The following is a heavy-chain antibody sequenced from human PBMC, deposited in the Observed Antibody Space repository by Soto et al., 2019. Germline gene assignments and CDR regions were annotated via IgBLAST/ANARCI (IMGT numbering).Heavy chain of an antibody. CDR3: AKDSGCVNNACAYDP. CDR1: GFSFSDYT. D-gene: IGHD1-20*01. V-gene: IGHV3-21*01. J-gene: IGHJ5*02. Sequence: EVHLVESGGGPVKPGGSLRLTCAGSGFSFSDYTMNWVRQAPGKGLEWVSSISRGSDYIFYADTVKGRFTISRDNARNSLYLQMRSLRAEDTAVYYCAKDSGCVNNACAYDPWGQGTLVSVSS. CDR2: ISRGSDYI.